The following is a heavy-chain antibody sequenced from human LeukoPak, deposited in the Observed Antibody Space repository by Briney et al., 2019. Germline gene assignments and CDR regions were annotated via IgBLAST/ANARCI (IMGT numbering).Heavy chain of an antibody. J-gene: IGHJ4*02. CDR2: ISGNGRST. Sequence: GGSLRLSCAASGFTFSSYAMSWVRQAPGKGLEWVSTISGNGRSTYYGDSVKGRFTISRDDSKNTLSLQMNSLRAEDTAVYYCAKEYYVLLVYALGGSFDYWGRGTLVTVSS. CDR3: AKEYYVLLVYALGGSFDY. CDR1: GFTFSSYA. V-gene: IGHV3-23*01. D-gene: IGHD2-8*02.